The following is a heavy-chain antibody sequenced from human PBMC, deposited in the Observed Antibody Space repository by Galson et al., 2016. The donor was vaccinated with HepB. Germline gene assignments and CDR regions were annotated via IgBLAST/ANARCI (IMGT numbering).Heavy chain of an antibody. D-gene: IGHD2/OR15-2a*01. CDR3: ARELIVGPAEYFQD. CDR1: GFTFSRSW. V-gene: IGHV3-7*03. Sequence: SLRLSCAASGFTFSRSWMSWVRQAPGKGLEWVANINGNGNEKYYVGSMRGRFTISRDNAKNSLYLQMNSLRADDTAVYYCARELIVGPAEYFQDWGQGTLVTVSS. J-gene: IGHJ1*01. CDR2: INGNGNEK.